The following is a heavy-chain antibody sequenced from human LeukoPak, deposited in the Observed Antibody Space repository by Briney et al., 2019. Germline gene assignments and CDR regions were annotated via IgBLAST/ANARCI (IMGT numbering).Heavy chain of an antibody. Sequence: GASVKVSCKASGYTFTSYGISWVRQAPGQGLEWMGWISAYNGNTNYEQKLQGRVTMTTDTSTSTAYMELRSLRSDDTAVYYCAREGYCSSTSCYAGNYYYYYGMDVWGQGTTVTVSS. CDR2: ISAYNGNT. CDR3: AREGYCSSTSCYAGNYYYYYGMDV. V-gene: IGHV1-18*01. D-gene: IGHD2-2*01. J-gene: IGHJ6*02. CDR1: GYTFTSYG.